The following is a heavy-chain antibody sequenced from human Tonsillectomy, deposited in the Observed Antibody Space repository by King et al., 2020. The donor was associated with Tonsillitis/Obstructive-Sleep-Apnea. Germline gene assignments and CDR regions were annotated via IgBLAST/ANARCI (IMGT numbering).Heavy chain of an antibody. CDR3: ARVMGGSFGAFDI. V-gene: IGHV1-18*01. Sequence: QLVQSGAEVKKPGASVKVSCKASGYTFTSYGLSWVRQAPGQGLEWVRWISPYNGNTNYAQRLQGRLTMTTDTSTTTAYMELRSLRSDDTAVYYCARVMGGSFGAFDIWGQGTMVTVSS. CDR1: GYTFTSYG. D-gene: IGHD1-26*01. J-gene: IGHJ3*02. CDR2: ISPYNGNT.